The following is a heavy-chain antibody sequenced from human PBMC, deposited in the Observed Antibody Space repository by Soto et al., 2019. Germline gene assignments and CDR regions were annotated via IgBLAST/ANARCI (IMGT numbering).Heavy chain of an antibody. CDR1: GDSISTDY. CDR2: IYYGGST. Sequence: SETLSLTCTVSGDSISTDYWSWIRQSPGKGLEWIGFIYYGGSTNYNPSLKSRVTISVDTPKNQFSLKLSSVTAADTAVYYCARDQYGSGSYLDYWGQGTLVTVSS. J-gene: IGHJ4*02. V-gene: IGHV4-59*01. D-gene: IGHD3-10*01. CDR3: ARDQYGSGSYLDY.